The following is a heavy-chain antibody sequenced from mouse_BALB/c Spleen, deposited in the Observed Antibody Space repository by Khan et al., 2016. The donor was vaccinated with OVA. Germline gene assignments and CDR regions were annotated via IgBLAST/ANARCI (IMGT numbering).Heavy chain of an antibody. CDR1: GYTFTNYW. CDR2: ISTSSDYT. J-gene: IGHJ3*01. Sequence: VQLQQSGAELAKPGASVKMSCKASGYTFTNYWMHWVKQRPGQGLEWIGYISTSSDYTEYNQKFKDKATMTVDKSSSTAYMQLTSLTSEDSAVYYGVEHGSGSASFTYWGQGTLVTVSA. V-gene: IGHV1-7*01. D-gene: IGHD1-1*01. CDR3: VEHGSGSASFTY.